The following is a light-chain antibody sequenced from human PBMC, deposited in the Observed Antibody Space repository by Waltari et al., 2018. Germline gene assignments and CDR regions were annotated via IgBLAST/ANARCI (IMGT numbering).Light chain of an antibody. CDR1: QSISSW. CDR3: RQYSSFWT. Sequence: DIQMTQSPYTLSASVGDRVTITCRASQSISSWLAWFQQKPGKAPKLLIQKASSLESGVPSRFSGSGSGTEFTLTISSLQPDDFATYYCRQYSSFWTFGQGTKVEIK. J-gene: IGKJ1*01. V-gene: IGKV1-5*03. CDR2: KAS.